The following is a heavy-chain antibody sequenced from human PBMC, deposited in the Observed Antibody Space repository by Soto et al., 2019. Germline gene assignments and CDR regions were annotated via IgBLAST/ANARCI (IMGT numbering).Heavy chain of an antibody. CDR2: FDPEDGET. V-gene: IGHV1-24*01. J-gene: IGHJ4*02. D-gene: IGHD2-2*01. CDR1: GYTLTKLS. CDR3: ASGSTKYCSSTSCYDGFDY. Sequence: ASVKVSCKVSGYTLTKLSMHWVRQAPGKGLEWMGGFDPEDGETIYAQKFQGRVTMTEDTSTDTAYMELSSLRSEDTAVYYCASGSTKYCSSTSCYDGFDYWGQGTLVTVSS.